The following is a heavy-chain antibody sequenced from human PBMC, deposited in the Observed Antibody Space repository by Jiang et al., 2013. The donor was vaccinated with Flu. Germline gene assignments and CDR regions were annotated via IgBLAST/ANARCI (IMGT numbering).Heavy chain of an antibody. CDR3: ARDGGSGWDKYYYGMDV. CDR2: ISSSSSYI. D-gene: IGHD2-15*01. V-gene: IGHV3-21*01. Sequence: ISSSSSYIYYDRLSEGPITISRDNAKNSLYLQMNSLRAEDTAVYYCARDGGSGWDKYYYGMDVWGQGTTVTVSS. J-gene: IGHJ6*02.